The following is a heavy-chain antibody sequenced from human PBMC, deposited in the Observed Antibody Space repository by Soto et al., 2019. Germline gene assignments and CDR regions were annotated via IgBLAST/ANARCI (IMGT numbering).Heavy chain of an antibody. D-gene: IGHD4-17*01. CDR3: AKNAMSTVTRRGQYFDS. Sequence: EVQLLESGGGLVQPGGSLRLSCAASGFTFSTYAMSWVRQAPGEGLEWVSGIGGGTGATYNADSVKCRFIISRDNSKNTLYLHMNNLSVEDTAVYYCAKNAMSTVTRRGQYFDSWGQGTLVTVSS. CDR1: GFTFSTYA. CDR2: IGGGTGAT. V-gene: IGHV3-23*01. J-gene: IGHJ4*02.